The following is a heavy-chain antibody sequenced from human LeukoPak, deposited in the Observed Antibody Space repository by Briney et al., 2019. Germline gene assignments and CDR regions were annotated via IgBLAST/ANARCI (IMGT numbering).Heavy chain of an antibody. D-gene: IGHD3-3*02. CDR1: GGSISSYY. V-gene: IGHV4-59*01. CDR3: ARGPTLLVPFDP. J-gene: IGHJ5*02. CDR2: IYYSGST. Sequence: PSETLSLTCTVSGGSISSYYWSWIRQPPGKGLEWIGYIYYSGSTNYNPSLKSRVTISVDTSKNQFSLKLSSVTAADTTVYYCARGPTLLVPFDPWGQGTLVTVSS.